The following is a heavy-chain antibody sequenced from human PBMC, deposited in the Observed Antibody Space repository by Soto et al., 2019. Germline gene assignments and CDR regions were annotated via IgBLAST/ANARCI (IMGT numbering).Heavy chain of an antibody. CDR2: IYYSGST. V-gene: IGHV4-39*01. CDR1: GGSISSSSYY. J-gene: IGHJ4*02. CDR3: ARLEGLATISYYFDF. Sequence: QLQLQESGPGLVKPSEALSLTCSVSGGSISSSSYYWGWIRQPPGKGLEWIGSIYYSGSTYYNPSLKLRVTISIDKPKNQFSRKLSSLTAADTPVYYCARLEGLATISYYFDFWGQATLVTVSS. D-gene: IGHD3-9*01.